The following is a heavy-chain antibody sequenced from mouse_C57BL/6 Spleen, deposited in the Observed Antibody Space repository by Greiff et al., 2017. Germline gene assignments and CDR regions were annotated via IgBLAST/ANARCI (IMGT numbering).Heavy chain of an antibody. Sequence: QVQLQQSGAELVQPGASVKMSCKASGYTFTSYWITWVKQRPGQGLEWIGDIYPGSGSTNYNEKFKSKATLTVDTSSSTAYMQLSRLTSEDAAVYYCARFYYYGSSNWYFDVWGTGTTVTVSS. CDR1: GYTFTSYW. J-gene: IGHJ1*03. V-gene: IGHV1-55*01. CDR3: ARFYYYGSSNWYFDV. D-gene: IGHD1-1*01. CDR2: IYPGSGST.